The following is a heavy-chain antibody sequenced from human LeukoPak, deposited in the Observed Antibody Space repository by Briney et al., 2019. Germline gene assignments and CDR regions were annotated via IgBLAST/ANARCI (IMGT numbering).Heavy chain of an antibody. V-gene: IGHV3-13*04. CDR3: ARDYTRILQWWWLLQFYYHCHGMDV. Sequence: PGGSLRLSCAASGFTFSNYDMHWVRQATGNGLEWVATFGTAGDTYYRGSVKGRFTISRENAKNSLYPQMNSLRAGDTAVYYCARDYTRILQWWWLLQFYYHCHGMDVWGRGPRSPSPQ. CDR2: FGTAGDT. J-gene: IGHJ6*01. D-gene: IGHD2-15*01. CDR1: GFTFSNYD.